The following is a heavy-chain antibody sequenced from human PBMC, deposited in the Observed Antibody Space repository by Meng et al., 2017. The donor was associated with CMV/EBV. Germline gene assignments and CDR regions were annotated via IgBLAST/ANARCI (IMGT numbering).Heavy chain of an antibody. CDR1: GFTFSNYF. J-gene: IGHJ3*02. CDR3: ARRGGKYESNARLGAFDI. D-gene: IGHD3-22*01. CDR2: INQDGSEK. V-gene: IGHV3-7*01. Sequence: GESLKISCAASGFTFSNYFMSWVRPAPGKGLEWVANINQDGSEKYYVDSVKGRFTISRDNAKNSLYLQMNSLRAEDTAVYYCARRGGKYESNARLGAFDIWGQGTMVTVSS.